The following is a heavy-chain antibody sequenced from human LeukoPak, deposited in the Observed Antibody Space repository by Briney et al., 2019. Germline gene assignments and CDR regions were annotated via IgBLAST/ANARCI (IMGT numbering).Heavy chain of an antibody. J-gene: IGHJ4*02. Sequence: GGSLRLSCAASGFTFSNAWMSWVRQAPGKGLEWVSAISGSGGGTYYADSVKGRFTISRDNSKNTLYLQMNSLRAEDTAVYYCATRGTYYYDNSGYWGFDYWGQGTLVTVSS. CDR1: GFTFSNAW. CDR2: ISGSGGGT. D-gene: IGHD3-22*01. CDR3: ATRGTYYYDNSGYWGFDY. V-gene: IGHV3-23*01.